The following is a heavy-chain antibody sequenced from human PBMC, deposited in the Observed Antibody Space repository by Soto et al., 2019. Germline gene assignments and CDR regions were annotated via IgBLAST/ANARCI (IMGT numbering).Heavy chain of an antibody. CDR3: AARRDGGPV. D-gene: IGHD4-17*01. Sequence: SETVSLTCAVSGGSISTMDWWTWVRQPPGKGLQWIGEIYHTGSTNYNPSLQSRVTISIDESRTSFSLNLDSVTAADTAVYYCAARRDGGPVWGQGTLVTVSS. J-gene: IGHJ4*02. CDR1: GGSISTMDW. V-gene: IGHV4-4*02. CDR2: IYHTGST.